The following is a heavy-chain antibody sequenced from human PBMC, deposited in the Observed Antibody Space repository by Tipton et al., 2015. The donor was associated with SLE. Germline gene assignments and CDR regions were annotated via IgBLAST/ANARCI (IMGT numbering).Heavy chain of an antibody. CDR2: INHSGST. CDR3: ARDRGIAAAGT. Sequence: TLSLTCTVSGGSVSSGSYYWSWIRQPPGKGLEWIGEINHSGSTNYNPSLKSRVTISVDTSKNQFSLKLSSVTAADTAVYYCARDRGIAAAGTWGQGTLVTVSS. CDR1: GGSVSSGSYY. J-gene: IGHJ5*02. V-gene: IGHV4-39*07. D-gene: IGHD6-13*01.